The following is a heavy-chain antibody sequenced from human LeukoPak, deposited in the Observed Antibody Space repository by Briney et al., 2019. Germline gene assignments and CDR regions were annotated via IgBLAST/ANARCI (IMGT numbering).Heavy chain of an antibody. CDR3: ARAYGYNSRTTDY. J-gene: IGHJ4*02. D-gene: IGHD5-24*01. CDR2: INWNGGRT. CDR1: GFTFDDYG. Sequence: GGSLRLSCAASGFTFDDYGMSWVRQAPGKGREWVSGINWNGGRTGYADSVKGRFTISRDNAKNSLYLQMNSLRAEDTAVYYCARAYGYNSRTTDYWGQGTLVTVSS. V-gene: IGHV3-20*04.